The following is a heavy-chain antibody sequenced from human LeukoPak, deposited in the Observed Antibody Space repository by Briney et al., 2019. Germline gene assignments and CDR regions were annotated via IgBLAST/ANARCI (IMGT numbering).Heavy chain of an antibody. CDR3: ARDREIFAFDM. CDR1: GXTFSSYS. D-gene: IGHD2/OR15-2a*01. V-gene: IGHV3-21*01. CDR2: ITGSSSSM. Sequence: GGSLRLSCAASGXTFSSYSMNWVRQTPGKGLEWVSSITGSSSSMYYADSVKGRFTISRDNARNSLSLQMNSLRAEDTAVYYCARDREIFAFDMWGQGTVVTVSS. J-gene: IGHJ3*02.